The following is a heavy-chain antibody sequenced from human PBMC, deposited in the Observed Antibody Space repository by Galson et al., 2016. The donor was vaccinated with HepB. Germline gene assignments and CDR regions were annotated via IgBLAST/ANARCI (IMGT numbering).Heavy chain of an antibody. J-gene: IGHJ4*02. V-gene: IGHV3-33*01. Sequence: SLRLSCAASGFTFSSYGMHWVRQAPGKGLEWVAVIWYDGSNKYYADSVKGRFTISRDNSKNTLYLQMNSLRAEDSAVYYCARDQVGWDLPFYFDFWGQGTLVTVAS. D-gene: IGHD1-26*01. CDR3: ARDQVGWDLPFYFDF. CDR1: GFTFSSYG. CDR2: IWYDGSNK.